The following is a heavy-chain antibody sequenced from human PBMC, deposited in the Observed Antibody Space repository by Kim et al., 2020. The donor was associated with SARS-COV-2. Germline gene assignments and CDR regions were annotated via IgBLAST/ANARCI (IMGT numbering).Heavy chain of an antibody. CDR3: ARAGGADWYFDL. J-gene: IGHJ2*01. Sequence: KYNSSLKRRVTMSVDTSKNQFSLKLSSVTAADTAVYYCARAGGADWYFDLWGRGTLVTVSS. V-gene: IGHV4-4*07. D-gene: IGHD3-16*01.